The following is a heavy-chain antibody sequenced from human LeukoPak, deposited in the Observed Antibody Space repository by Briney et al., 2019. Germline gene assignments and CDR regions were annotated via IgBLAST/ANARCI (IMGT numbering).Heavy chain of an antibody. CDR3: ARDSITVSVGAFDI. J-gene: IGHJ3*02. CDR1: GFTFSHYA. V-gene: IGHV3-64*01. CDR2: ISSNGGST. D-gene: IGHD2-2*01. Sequence: GGSLSLSCAASGFTFSHYAMHWVRQAPGQGLEYVSAISSNGGSTYYANSVKGRFTISRDNSKNTLYLQMGSLRAEDMGVYYCARDSITVSVGAFDIWGQGTMVTVSS.